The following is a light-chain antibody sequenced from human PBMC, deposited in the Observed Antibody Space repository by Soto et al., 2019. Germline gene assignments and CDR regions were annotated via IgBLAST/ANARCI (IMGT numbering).Light chain of an antibody. CDR1: QSVNTW. J-gene: IGKJ1*01. CDR2: RAS. Sequence: DVQMTQSPSTLSASVGDRVTITCRASQSVNTWLAWFQQKPGKAPKVLIYRASNLETGVPSRFSGSGSGTEFILTISSLQPEDFETYYSKQYRGDPWTFGQGTRVEIK. CDR3: KQYRGDPWT. V-gene: IGKV1-5*03.